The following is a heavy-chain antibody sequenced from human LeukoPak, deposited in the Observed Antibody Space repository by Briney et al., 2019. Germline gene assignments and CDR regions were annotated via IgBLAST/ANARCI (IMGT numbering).Heavy chain of an antibody. CDR2: ISSSSSYT. D-gene: IGHD4-11*01. J-gene: IGHJ6*02. Sequence: GGSLRLSCAASGFTFSDYYMSWIRQAPGKGLEWVSYISSSSSYTNYADSVKGRFTISRDNAKNSLYLQMNSLRAEDTAVYYCARDLVSNYEDSGYYYYGMDVWGQGTTVTVSS. V-gene: IGHV3-11*06. CDR3: ARDLVSNYEDSGYYYYGMDV. CDR1: GFTFSDYY.